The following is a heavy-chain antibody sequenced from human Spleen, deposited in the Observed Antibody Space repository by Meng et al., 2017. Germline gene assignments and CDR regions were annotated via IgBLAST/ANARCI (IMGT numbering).Heavy chain of an antibody. D-gene: IGHD2/OR15-2a*01. V-gene: IGHV4-61*02. CDR3: AKNRAGYADAFDI. CDR2: IYSSGST. Sequence: SETLSLTCTVSGGSISSGHYYWNWIRQPAGKGLEWIGRIYSSGSTNYNPSLKSRVTISVDTSNNQFSLELTSVTAADTAVYYCAKNRAGYADAFDIWGQGTMVTVSS. J-gene: IGHJ3*02. CDR1: GGSISSGHYY.